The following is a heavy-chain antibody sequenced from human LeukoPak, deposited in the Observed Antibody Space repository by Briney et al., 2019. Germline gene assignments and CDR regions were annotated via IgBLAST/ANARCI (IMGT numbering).Heavy chain of an antibody. Sequence: GGSLRLSCVASGFTFTSYWMTWVRQAPGKGLEWVANIKEDGSEKNYVDSVKGRFTISRDNAESSLFLQMNSLRAEDTAVYYCATYGIGVAGVDYWGQGTLVTVSS. V-gene: IGHV3-7*01. CDR3: ATYGIGVAGVDY. CDR1: GFTFTSYW. CDR2: IKEDGSEK. D-gene: IGHD6-13*01. J-gene: IGHJ4*02.